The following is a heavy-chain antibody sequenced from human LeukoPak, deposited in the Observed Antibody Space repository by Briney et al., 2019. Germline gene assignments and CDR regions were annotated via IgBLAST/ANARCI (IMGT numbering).Heavy chain of an antibody. CDR2: IYDGST. CDR1: GDSINNDY. CDR3: AREGSDWDPFDY. Sequence: SETLSLTCTVSGDSINNDYWTWIRQPPGKGLEWIGYIYDGSTNYYPSLESRVTISADTSKNQFSLKMTSVTAADTAVYYCAREGSDWDPFDYWGQGTLVTVSS. V-gene: IGHV4-59*01. J-gene: IGHJ4*02. D-gene: IGHD6-19*01.